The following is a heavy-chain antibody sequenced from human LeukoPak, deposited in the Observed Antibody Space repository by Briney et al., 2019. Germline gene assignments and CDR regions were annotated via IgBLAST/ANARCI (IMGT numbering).Heavy chain of an antibody. V-gene: IGHV3-30-3*01. CDR3: TRDGPHYYDSSGYFDY. Sequence: PGGSLRLSCAASGFTFGSYAMHWVRQAPGKGLEWVAVISDDGSNKYYADSVTGRFTISRDNSKNTLYLQMNSLRAEDTAVYYCTRDGPHYYDSSGYFDYWGQGTLVTVSS. CDR2: ISDDGSNK. J-gene: IGHJ4*02. D-gene: IGHD3-22*01. CDR1: GFTFGSYA.